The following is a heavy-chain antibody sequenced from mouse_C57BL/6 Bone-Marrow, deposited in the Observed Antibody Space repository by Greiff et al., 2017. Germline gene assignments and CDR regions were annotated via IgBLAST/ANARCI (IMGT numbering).Heavy chain of an antibody. Sequence: EVKLQQSGPELVKPGASVKMSCKASGYTFTDYNMHWVKQSHGKSLEWIGYINPNNGGTSYNQKFKGKATLTVNKSSSTAYMELRSLTSEDSAVYYCARGTTVVATDYWGQGTTLTVSS. CDR2: INPNNGGT. V-gene: IGHV1-22*01. D-gene: IGHD1-1*01. CDR1: GYTFTDYN. CDR3: ARGTTVVATDY. J-gene: IGHJ2*01.